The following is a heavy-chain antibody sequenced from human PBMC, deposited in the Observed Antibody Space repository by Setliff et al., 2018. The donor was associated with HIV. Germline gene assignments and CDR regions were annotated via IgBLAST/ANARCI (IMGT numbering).Heavy chain of an antibody. J-gene: IGHJ5*02. CDR2: IYYSGST. CDR3: ARAGVYSYYDFDP. D-gene: IGHD4-4*01. CDR1: GGSINSGASY. V-gene: IGHV4-31*03. Sequence: PSETLSLTCTVSGGSINSGASYWSWIRQHPVKGLEWIGYIYYSGSTYYNPSLKSRVTISVDTSKNQFSLKLNSVTAADTAVYYCARAGVYSYYDFDPWGQGALVTVSS.